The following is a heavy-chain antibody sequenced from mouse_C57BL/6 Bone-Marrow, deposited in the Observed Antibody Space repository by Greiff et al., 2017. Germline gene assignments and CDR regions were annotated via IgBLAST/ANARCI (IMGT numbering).Heavy chain of an antibody. CDR1: GYTFTSYW. CDR3: ARGGITGGYYFDY. J-gene: IGHJ2*01. Sequence: VQLQQPGAELVMPGASVKLSCKASGYTFTSYWMHWVKQRPGQGLEWIGEIDPSDSYTNYNQKFKGKSTLTVDKASSTAYMQLSSLTSEDSAVYYCARGGITGGYYFDYWGQGTTLTVSS. D-gene: IGHD4-1*01. CDR2: IDPSDSYT. V-gene: IGHV1-69*01.